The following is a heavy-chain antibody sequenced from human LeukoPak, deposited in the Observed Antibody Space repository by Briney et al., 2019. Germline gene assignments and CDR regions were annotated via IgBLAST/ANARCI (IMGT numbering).Heavy chain of an antibody. V-gene: IGHV3-33*01. D-gene: IGHD2-15*01. CDR3: ARDRGYCSGGSCYSWVYYYGMDV. Sequence: GGSLRLSCAASGFTFSSYGMHWVRQAPGKGLEWVAVIWYDGSNKYYADSVKGRFTISRDNSKNTLYLQMNSLRAEDTAVYYCARDRGYCSGGSCYSWVYYYGMDVWGQGTTVTVSS. J-gene: IGHJ6*02. CDR2: IWYDGSNK. CDR1: GFTFSSYG.